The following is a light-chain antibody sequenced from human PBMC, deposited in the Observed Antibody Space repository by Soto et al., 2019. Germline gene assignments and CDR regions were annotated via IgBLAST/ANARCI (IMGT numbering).Light chain of an antibody. CDR2: GAF. J-gene: IGKJ4*01. CDR3: QQTNSFSLT. V-gene: IGKV1D-12*01. Sequence: IQMTQSPSSVSASVGDRVTITCRASQNISNYLAWYQQKPGEAPKVLIYGAFTLQTGVASRFSGSGSGTDFILTISSLQPEDVETYYCQQTNSFSLTFGGGTKVEIK. CDR1: QNISNY.